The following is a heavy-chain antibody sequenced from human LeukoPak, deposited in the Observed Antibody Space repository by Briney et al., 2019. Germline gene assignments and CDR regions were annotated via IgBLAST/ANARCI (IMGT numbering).Heavy chain of an antibody. J-gene: IGHJ4*02. CDR1: GFTFNTYG. CDR3: AREGMSFFYGSGSYRDY. CDR2: ISYDGVNK. D-gene: IGHD3-10*01. V-gene: IGHV3-30*19. Sequence: PGGSLRLSCVGYGFTFNTYGMHWVRQAPGKGLGWLAFISYDGVNKYYADSVKGRVTISRDNSESTLYLQMDSLRAEDTAAYYCAREGMSFFYGSGSYRDYWGQGTLVTVSS.